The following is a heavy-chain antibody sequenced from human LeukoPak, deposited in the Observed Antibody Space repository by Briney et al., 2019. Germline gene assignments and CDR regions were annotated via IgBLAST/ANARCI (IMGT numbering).Heavy chain of an antibody. CDR1: GGSISSYY. D-gene: IGHD4-17*01. CDR2: IYYSGST. CDR3: ARVPDHDYGDYRWVPLGMDV. Sequence: PSETLSLTCTVSGGSISSYYWSWIRQPPGKGLEWIGYIYYSGSTNYNPSLKSRVTISVDTSKNQFSLKLSSVTAADTAVYYCARVPDHDYGDYRWVPLGMDVWGQGTTVTVSS. V-gene: IGHV4-59*01. J-gene: IGHJ6*02.